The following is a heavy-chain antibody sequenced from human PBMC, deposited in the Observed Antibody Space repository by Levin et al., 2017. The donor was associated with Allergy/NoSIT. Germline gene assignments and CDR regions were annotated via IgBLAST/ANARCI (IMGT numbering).Heavy chain of an antibody. CDR1: GGTFSSYA. Sequence: SVKVSFKASGGTFSSYAINWVRQAPGQGLEWMGMIIPFFGTANYAQNFQGRVTITADKSTSTAYMELSSLRSEDTAVYYCARDAVEGVRKIIIPVGPFDYWGQGTLVTVSS. V-gene: IGHV1-69*06. D-gene: IGHD3-10*01. CDR2: IIPFFGTA. CDR3: ARDAVEGVRKIIIPVGPFDY. J-gene: IGHJ4*02.